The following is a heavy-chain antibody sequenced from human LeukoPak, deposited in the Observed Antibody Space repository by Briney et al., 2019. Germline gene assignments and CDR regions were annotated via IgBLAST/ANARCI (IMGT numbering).Heavy chain of an antibody. J-gene: IGHJ5*02. CDR1: GFAFSTSD. CDR3: ARGDYMGFDP. V-gene: IGHV3-13*01. CDR2: IGKAGDT. D-gene: IGHD4-11*01. Sequence: GGSLRLSCAASGFAFSTSDMHWVRQAAGQGLEWVSGIGKAGDTYYLDSVRGRFTIFRENDENSVYLQMNNLRAGDTAVYYCARGDYMGFDPWGQGTLVTVSS.